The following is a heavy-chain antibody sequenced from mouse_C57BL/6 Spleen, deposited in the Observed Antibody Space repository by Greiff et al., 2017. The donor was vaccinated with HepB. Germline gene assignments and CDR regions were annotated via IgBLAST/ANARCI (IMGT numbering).Heavy chain of an antibody. CDR3: ARGGGSTRYFDV. Sequence: QVQLKQSGAELVKPGASVKLSCKASGYTFTSYWMHWVKQRPGQGLEWIGMIHPNSGSTNYNEKFKSKATLTVDKSSSTAYMQLSSLTSEDSAVYYCARGGGSTRYFDVWGTGTTVTVSS. CDR2: IHPNSGST. J-gene: IGHJ1*03. D-gene: IGHD1-1*01. V-gene: IGHV1-64*01. CDR1: GYTFTSYW.